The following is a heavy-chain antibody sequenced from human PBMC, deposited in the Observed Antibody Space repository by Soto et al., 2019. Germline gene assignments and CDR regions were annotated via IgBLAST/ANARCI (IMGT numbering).Heavy chain of an antibody. D-gene: IGHD2-21*02. CDR1: GYTFTSYA. V-gene: IGHV1-3*05. CDR2: INAGNGNT. J-gene: IGHJ4*02. Sequence: QVQLVQSGAEEKKPGASVKVSCKASGYTFTSYAMHWVRQAPGQRLEGMGWINAGNGNTKYSQKFQGRVTITRDTAASTADMELSSLRSEDTAVYYCARAWVVVTAPDYWAQGTLVTVSS. CDR3: ARAWVVVTAPDY.